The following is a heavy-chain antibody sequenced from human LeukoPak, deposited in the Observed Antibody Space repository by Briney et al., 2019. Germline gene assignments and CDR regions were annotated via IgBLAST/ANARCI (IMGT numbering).Heavy chain of an antibody. Sequence: GGSLRLSCAASGFTFSSYAMHWVRQAPGKGLEWVAVISYDGSNKYYADSVKGRFTISRDNSKNTLYLQMNSLRAEDTAVYYCARDPRSSSFYYFDYWGQGTLVTVSS. CDR1: GFTFSSYA. CDR2: ISYDGSNK. CDR3: ARDPRSSSFYYFDY. V-gene: IGHV3-30*01. D-gene: IGHD6-6*01. J-gene: IGHJ4*02.